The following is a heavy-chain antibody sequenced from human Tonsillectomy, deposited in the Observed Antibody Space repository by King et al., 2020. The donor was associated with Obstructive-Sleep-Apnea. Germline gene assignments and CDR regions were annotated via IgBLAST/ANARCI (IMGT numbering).Heavy chain of an antibody. J-gene: IGHJ1*01. CDR3: ARDRGAAGTLYEYLHY. CDR1: GDSMSSGGYY. Sequence: VQLQESGPGLVTPSQTLSVTCTISGDSMSSGGYYWSWIRQRPGKGLEWIGKISQSGNTYYNPSLKSRVTLSVDTSQNQFSLKVMSVTADDTAVYFCARDRGAAGTLYEYLHYWGQGILVTVS. CDR2: ISQSGNT. V-gene: IGHV4-31*03. D-gene: IGHD1-26*01.